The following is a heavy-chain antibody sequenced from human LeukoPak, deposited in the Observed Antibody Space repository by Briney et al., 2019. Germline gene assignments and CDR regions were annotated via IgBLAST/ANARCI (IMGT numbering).Heavy chain of an antibody. CDR2: ISGSGDNT. Sequence: GGSLRLSCAASGFTFSSYAMNWVRQAPGKGLEWVSIISGSGDNTYYTDSVKGRFTISRDNSKNTLFLQMNSLRAEDTAVYYCAKVKVPPLYYFDYWGQGTLVTVSS. J-gene: IGHJ4*02. D-gene: IGHD3-22*01. V-gene: IGHV3-23*01. CDR3: AKVKVPPLYYFDY. CDR1: GFTFSSYA.